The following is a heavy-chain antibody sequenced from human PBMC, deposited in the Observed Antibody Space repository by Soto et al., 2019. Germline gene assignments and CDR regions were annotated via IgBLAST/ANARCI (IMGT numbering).Heavy chain of an antibody. CDR2: IQYNGYS. V-gene: IGHV4-59*08. CDR3: ARHGFGSLHGLVDV. CDR1: GGSITNYY. Sequence: QVQLQESGPGLVKPSETLSLTCTVSGGSITNYYCSWFRQPPGKGLEWIGYIQYNGYSAYNLSLKRXVTXAMNTSQTEFSVMLGSVTATDTAVYDCARHGFGSLHGLVDVWGQGTTVIVSS. J-gene: IGHJ6*02. D-gene: IGHD3-10*01.